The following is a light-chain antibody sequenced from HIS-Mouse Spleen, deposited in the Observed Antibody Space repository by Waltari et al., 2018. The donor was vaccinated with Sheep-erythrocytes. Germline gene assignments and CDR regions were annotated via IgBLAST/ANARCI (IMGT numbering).Light chain of an antibody. CDR2: EVS. Sequence: QSALTQPPSASGSPGQSVTIPCTGTSRDVGGSHYVSWYQQHPGKAPKLMIYEVSKRPSGVPDRFSGSKSGNTASLTVSGLQAEDEADYYCSSYAGSNNYVFGTGTKVTVL. J-gene: IGLJ1*01. V-gene: IGLV2-8*01. CDR3: SSYAGSNNYV. CDR1: SRDVGGSHY.